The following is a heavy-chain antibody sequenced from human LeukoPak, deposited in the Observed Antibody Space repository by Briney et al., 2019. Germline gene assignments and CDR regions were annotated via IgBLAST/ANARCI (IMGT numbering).Heavy chain of an antibody. CDR1: GFTFSSYG. V-gene: IGHV3-33*01. CDR3: ASSDYNRLLLHS. Sequence: GGSLRLSCAASGFTFSSYGMHWVRQAPGKGLEWVAVIWYDGSNKYYADSVKGRFTISRDNSKNTLWLQMGSLRTEDMAVYYCASSDYNRLLLHSWGQGTLVTVSS. D-gene: IGHD4-11*01. CDR2: IWYDGSNK. J-gene: IGHJ4*02.